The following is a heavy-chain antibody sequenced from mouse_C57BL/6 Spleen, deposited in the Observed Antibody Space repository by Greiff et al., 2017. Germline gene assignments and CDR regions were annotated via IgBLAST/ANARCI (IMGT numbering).Heavy chain of an antibody. CDR2: IYPGDGDT. Sequence: VQLQESGPELVKPGASVKISCKASGYAFSSSWMNWVKQRPGKGLEWIGRIYPGDGDTNYNGKFKGKATLTADKSSSTAYMELSSLTSEDSAVYFCERDDLGSGFAYWGQGTLVTVSA. CDR3: ERDDLGSGFAY. CDR1: GYAFSSSW. D-gene: IGHD4-1*01. V-gene: IGHV1-82*01. J-gene: IGHJ3*01.